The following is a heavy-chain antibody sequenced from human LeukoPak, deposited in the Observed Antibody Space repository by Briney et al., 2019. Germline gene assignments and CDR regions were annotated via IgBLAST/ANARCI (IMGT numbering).Heavy chain of an antibody. CDR1: GYTFTSYD. D-gene: IGHD1-26*01. J-gene: IGHJ4*02. CDR3: ARKEIVGGELAY. CDR2: MNPNSGNT. Sequence: GASVKVSCKASGYTFTSYDINWVRQATGQGLEWMGWMNPNSGNTGYAQKFQGRVTITRNTSISTAYMELSSLGSEDTAVYYCARKEIVGGELAYWGQGTLVTVSS. V-gene: IGHV1-8*03.